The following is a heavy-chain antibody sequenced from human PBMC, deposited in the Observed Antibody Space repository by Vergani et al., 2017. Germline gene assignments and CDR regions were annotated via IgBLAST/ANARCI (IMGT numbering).Heavy chain of an antibody. CDR3: ARHGGSGNDYHLFDA. Sequence: QVHLQESGPGLVKPAETLAITCSVSNYSIGRDYFWGWIRRSPGKGLEYIASMYHDGMTSYNPSLKSRATISIDTSENVLSLRLTSVTAADTALYHCARHGGSGNDYHLFDAWGQGTLVVVSS. CDR2: MYHDGMT. V-gene: IGHV4-38-2*02. CDR1: NYSIGRDYF. J-gene: IGHJ5*02. D-gene: IGHD3-10*01.